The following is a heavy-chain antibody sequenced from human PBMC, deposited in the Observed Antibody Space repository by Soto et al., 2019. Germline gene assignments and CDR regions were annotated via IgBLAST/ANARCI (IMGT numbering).Heavy chain of an antibody. J-gene: IGHJ5*02. Sequence: ASVKVSCKASGFSFTGYYIHWPRQAPGQGLEWMGWINAHSGGTEYAQKFQGRVTLTRDTSIATAYLTLTSLTSDDTALYYCATDLKRQLAYWLDPWGQGTQVTVSS. CDR3: ATDLKRQLAYWLDP. CDR2: INAHSGGT. CDR1: GFSFTGYY. V-gene: IGHV1-2*02. D-gene: IGHD6-6*01.